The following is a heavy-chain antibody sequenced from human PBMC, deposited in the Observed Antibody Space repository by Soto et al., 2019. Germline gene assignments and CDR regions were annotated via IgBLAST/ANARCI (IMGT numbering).Heavy chain of an antibody. D-gene: IGHD3-22*01. Sequence: SVKVSCKASGGTFSSYAISWVRQAPGQGLEWMGGIIPIFGTANYAQKFQGRVTITADESTSTAYMELSSLRSEDTAVYYCYYDSSGYAPGTDYWGQGTLVTVSS. CDR2: IIPIFGTA. J-gene: IGHJ4*02. V-gene: IGHV1-69*13. CDR1: GGTFSSYA. CDR3: YYDSSGYAPGTDY.